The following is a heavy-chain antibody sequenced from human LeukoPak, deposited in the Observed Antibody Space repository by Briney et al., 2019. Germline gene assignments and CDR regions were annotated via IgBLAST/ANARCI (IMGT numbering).Heavy chain of an antibody. CDR3: AGTIFGVVPSDAFDI. V-gene: IGHV4-4*07. CDR2: IYTSGST. CDR1: GGSISSYY. D-gene: IGHD3-3*01. Sequence: PSETLSLTCTVSGGSISSYYGSWIRQPAGKGLEWIGRIYTSGSTNYNPSLKGRVTMSVDTSKNQFSLKLSSVTAADTAVYYCAGTIFGVVPSDAFDIWGQGTMVTVSS. J-gene: IGHJ3*02.